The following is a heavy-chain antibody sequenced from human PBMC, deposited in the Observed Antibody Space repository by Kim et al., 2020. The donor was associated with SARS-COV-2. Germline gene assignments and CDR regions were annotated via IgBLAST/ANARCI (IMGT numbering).Heavy chain of an antibody. CDR2: ISSSSNYI. Sequence: GGSLRLSCAASGFTFNTYSMNWVRQAPGKGLEWVSSISSSSNYIYYADSVKGRFTISRDNAKNSLCLQMDSLRAEDTAVYYCARDARSTSHDYWGQGTLVTVSS. D-gene: IGHD1-26*01. CDR1: GFTFNTYS. CDR3: ARDARSTSHDY. V-gene: IGHV3-21*01. J-gene: IGHJ4*02.